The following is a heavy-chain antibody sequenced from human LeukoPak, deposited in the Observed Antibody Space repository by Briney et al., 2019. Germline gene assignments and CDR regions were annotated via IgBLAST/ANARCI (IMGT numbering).Heavy chain of an antibody. CDR2: IRYDGSNK. J-gene: IGHJ4*02. D-gene: IGHD5-24*01. CDR1: GFTFSSYG. CDR3: AKDLLQAADY. V-gene: IGHV3-30*02. Sequence: PGGSLRLSCAASGFTFSSYGMHWVRQAPGKGLEWVAFIRYDGSNKYYADSVKGRFTTSRDNSKNTLYLQMNSLRAEDTAVYYCAKDLLQAADYWGQGTLVTVSS.